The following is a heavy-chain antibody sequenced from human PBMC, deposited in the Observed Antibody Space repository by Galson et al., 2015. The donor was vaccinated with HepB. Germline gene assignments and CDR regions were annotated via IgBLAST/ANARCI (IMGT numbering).Heavy chain of an antibody. CDR3: ARLPQFPSSGYYPDP. V-gene: IGHV4-39*01. D-gene: IGHD3-22*01. Sequence: LSLTCTVSGGSISSPFFYWGWIRQPPGKGLEWIGIVYYSGGTYYNPSLKSRVTISVDTSKNQFSLKLSSVTAADTAVYSCARLPQFPSSGYYPDPWGQGTLVTVSS. CDR1: GGSISSPFFY. J-gene: IGHJ5*02. CDR2: VYYSGGT.